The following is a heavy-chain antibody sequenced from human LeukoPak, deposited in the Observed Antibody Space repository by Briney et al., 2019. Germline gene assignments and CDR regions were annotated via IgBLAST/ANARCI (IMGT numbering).Heavy chain of an antibody. V-gene: IGHV4-31*11. Sequence: KPSETLSLTCAVYGGSFSGYYWSWIRQHPGKGLEWIGYIYYSGSTYYNPSLKSRVTISVDTSKNQFSLKLSSVTAADTAVYYCARASRENWFDPWGQGTLVTVSS. CDR1: GGSFSGYY. J-gene: IGHJ5*02. CDR3: ARASRENWFDP. CDR2: IYYSGST.